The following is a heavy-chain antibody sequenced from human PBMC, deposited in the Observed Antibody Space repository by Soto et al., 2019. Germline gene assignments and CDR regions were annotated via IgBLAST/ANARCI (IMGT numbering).Heavy chain of an antibody. V-gene: IGHV3-21*01. D-gene: IGHD1-26*01. CDR1: GFTFSSYS. J-gene: IGHJ3*02. Sequence: EVQLVESGGGLVKPGGSLRLSCAASGFTFSSYSMNWVRQAPGKGLEWVSSISSSSSYIYYADSVKGRFTISRDNAKNSRYLQMNSLRAEDTAVYYCARDLIGYGGSYYDAFDILGQGTIVTVSS. CDR2: ISSSSSYI. CDR3: ARDLIGYGGSYYDAFDI.